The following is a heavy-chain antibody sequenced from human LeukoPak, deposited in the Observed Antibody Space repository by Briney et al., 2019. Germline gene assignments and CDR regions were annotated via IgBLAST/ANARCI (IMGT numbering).Heavy chain of an antibody. CDR2: IWYDGSNK. Sequence: TGGSLRLSCAASGFTFSSYGMHWVRQAPGKGLEWVAVIWYDGSNKYYADSVKGRFTISRDNSKNTLYLQMNSLRAEDTAVYYCARDGVNCSGAGCYSFFAFDIWGQGTMVTVSS. CDR1: GFTFSSYG. J-gene: IGHJ3*02. V-gene: IGHV3-33*01. D-gene: IGHD2-15*01. CDR3: ARDGVNCSGAGCYSFFAFDI.